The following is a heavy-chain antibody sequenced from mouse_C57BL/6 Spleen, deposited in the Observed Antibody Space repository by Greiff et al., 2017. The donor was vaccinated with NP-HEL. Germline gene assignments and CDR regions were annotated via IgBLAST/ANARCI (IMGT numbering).Heavy chain of an antibody. Sequence: DVMLVESGGGLVKPGGSLKLSCAASGFTFSDYGMHWVRQAPEKGLEWVAYISSGSSTIYYADTVKGRFTISRDNAKNTLFLRMTRRRSEDTAMYYCAKGATVVAPDYWGQGTTLTVSS. CDR1: GFTFSDYG. D-gene: IGHD1-1*01. CDR2: ISSGSSTI. V-gene: IGHV5-17*01. J-gene: IGHJ2*01. CDR3: AKGATVVAPDY.